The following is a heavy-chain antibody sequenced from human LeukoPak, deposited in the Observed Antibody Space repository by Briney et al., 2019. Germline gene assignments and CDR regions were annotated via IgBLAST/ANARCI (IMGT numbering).Heavy chain of an antibody. CDR2: INHSGST. CDR3: ARGTYSSSWYMAYYFDY. Sequence: PSETLSLTCAVYGGSFSGYYWSWIRQPPGKGLEWIGEINHSGSTNYNPSLKSRVTISVDTSKNQFSLKLSSVTAADTAVYYCARGTYSSSWYMAYYFDYWGQGTLVTVSS. D-gene: IGHD6-13*01. J-gene: IGHJ4*02. CDR1: GGSFSGYY. V-gene: IGHV4-34*01.